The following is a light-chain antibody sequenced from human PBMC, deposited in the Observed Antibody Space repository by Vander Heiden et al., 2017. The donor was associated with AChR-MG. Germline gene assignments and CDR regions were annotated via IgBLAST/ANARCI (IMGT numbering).Light chain of an antibody. J-gene: IGKJ1*01. V-gene: IGKV1-39*01. Sequence: DIQMTQSPSSLSASVGDRVTITCRASQSISLYLNWYQQKPGKAPKLLIYAASSLESGVPSRFSGSGSGTDFTLTISSLQPEDFATYYCQQTDSSPPWTFGQGTKVEIK. CDR2: AAS. CDR3: QQTDSSPPWT. CDR1: QSISLY.